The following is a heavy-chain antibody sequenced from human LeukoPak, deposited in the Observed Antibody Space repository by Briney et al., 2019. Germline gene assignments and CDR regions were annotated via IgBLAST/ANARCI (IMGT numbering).Heavy chain of an antibody. CDR1: GGSINGGNYY. V-gene: IGHV4-61*02. Sequence: PSETLSLTCTVSGGSINGGNYYWTWLRQPAGKGLEWIGRISPSGSTNYNPSLKSRVTISVDTPKNQFSLKLTSVTAADTAVYYCTSPWFDPWGQGTLVTVSS. CDR2: ISPSGST. J-gene: IGHJ5*02. CDR3: TSPWFDP.